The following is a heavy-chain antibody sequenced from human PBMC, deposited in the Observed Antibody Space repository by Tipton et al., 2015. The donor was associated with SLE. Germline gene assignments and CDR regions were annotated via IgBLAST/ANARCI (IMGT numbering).Heavy chain of an antibody. CDR1: GGSISSSSYY. Sequence: TLSLTCTVSGGSISSSSYYWGWIRQPPGKGLEWIGSIYYSGSTNYNPSLKSRVTISVDTSKNQFSLKLSSVTAADTAVYYCARETGARSGFDLWGRGTLVTVSS. J-gene: IGHJ2*01. CDR2: IYYSGST. V-gene: IGHV4-39*07. D-gene: IGHD7-27*01. CDR3: ARETGARSGFDL.